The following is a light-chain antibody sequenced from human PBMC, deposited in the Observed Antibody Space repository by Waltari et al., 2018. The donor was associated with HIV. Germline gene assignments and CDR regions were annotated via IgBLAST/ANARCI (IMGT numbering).Light chain of an antibody. Sequence: QSVLTQPPSVSAAPGQRVIISCSGTSSNVGTYYVSWYQQLPGTAPKLLIYDNNKRPSQIPYRFSGSKSDSSATLGITGLQTGDEADYYCGTWDSRLSAYVFGAGTRVTVL. J-gene: IGLJ1*01. V-gene: IGLV1-51*01. CDR1: SSNVGTYY. CDR3: GTWDSRLSAYV. CDR2: DNN.